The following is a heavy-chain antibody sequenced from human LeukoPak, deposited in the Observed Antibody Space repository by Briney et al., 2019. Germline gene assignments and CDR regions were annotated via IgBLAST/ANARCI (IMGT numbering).Heavy chain of an antibody. Sequence: GASVKVSCKASGYTFTGYYMHWVRQAPGQGLEWMGWINPNGGGTNYAQKFQGRVTMTRDASISTAYMELSRLRSDDTAVYYCARDRVAVAGTKARDFDYWGQGTLVTVSS. CDR1: GYTFTGYY. CDR3: ARDRVAVAGTKARDFDY. J-gene: IGHJ4*02. D-gene: IGHD6-19*01. CDR2: INPNGGGT. V-gene: IGHV1-2*02.